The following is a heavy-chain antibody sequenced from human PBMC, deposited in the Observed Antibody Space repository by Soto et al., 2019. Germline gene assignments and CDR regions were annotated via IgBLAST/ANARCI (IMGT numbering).Heavy chain of an antibody. Sequence: SETLSLTCTVSGGSISSGGYYWSWIRQHPGKGLEWIGYIYYSGSTYYNPSLKSRVNISVDTSKNQFSLKLSSLTAADTAVYYCARVEHDYGDYGLEHYFDYWGQGTLVTVSS. CDR2: IYYSGST. CDR1: GGSISSGGYY. CDR3: ARVEHDYGDYGLEHYFDY. V-gene: IGHV4-31*03. D-gene: IGHD4-17*01. J-gene: IGHJ4*02.